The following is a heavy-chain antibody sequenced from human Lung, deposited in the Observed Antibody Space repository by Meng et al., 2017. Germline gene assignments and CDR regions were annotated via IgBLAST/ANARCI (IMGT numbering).Heavy chain of an antibody. V-gene: IGHV4-61*02. Sequence: SETLSLTCTVSGGSISSGSYYWSWIRQPAGKGLEWIGRVYTSGSTIYNPSLQSRVTISVDTSKIQSSLKLSSVTAADTAVYYCARGSRGRVYIYGNGPFFDYWGQGTLVTVSS. CDR2: VYTSGST. J-gene: IGHJ4*02. CDR3: ARGSRGRVYIYGNGPFFDY. CDR1: GGSISSGSYY. D-gene: IGHD5-18*01.